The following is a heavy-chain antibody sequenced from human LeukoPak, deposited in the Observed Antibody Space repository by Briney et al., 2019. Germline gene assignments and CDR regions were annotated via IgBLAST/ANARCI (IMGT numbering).Heavy chain of an antibody. CDR3: VRDRDWGFDY. Sequence: SGGSLRLSCAASGFTFSDYYMSWIRQAPGKGLEWVSYISSSGSTIYYAGSVKGRFTISRDNFKNTLSLQMNSLRAEDTAVYYCVRDRDWGFDYWGQGTLVTVSS. D-gene: IGHD3/OR15-3a*01. CDR1: GFTFSDYY. CDR2: ISSSGSTI. V-gene: IGHV3-11*04. J-gene: IGHJ4*02.